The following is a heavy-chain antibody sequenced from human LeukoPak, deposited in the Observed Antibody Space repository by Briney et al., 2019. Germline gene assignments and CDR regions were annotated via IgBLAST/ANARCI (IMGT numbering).Heavy chain of an antibody. CDR3: ARLFDASGMDY. Sequence: PGGSLRLSCAASGFTFSSYSMNWVRPAPGKGLEWVSSISSSSSYIYYADSVKGRFTISRDNAKNSLYLQMNSLRAEDTAVYYCARLFDASGMDYWGQGTLVTVSS. CDR1: GFTFSSYS. V-gene: IGHV3-21*01. D-gene: IGHD6-13*01. CDR2: ISSSSSYI. J-gene: IGHJ4*02.